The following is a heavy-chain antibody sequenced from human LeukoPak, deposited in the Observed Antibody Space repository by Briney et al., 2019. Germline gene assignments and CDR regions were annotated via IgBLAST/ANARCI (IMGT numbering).Heavy chain of an antibody. CDR1: GGSISSGDYY. CDR3: ARGGVTLGY. J-gene: IGHJ4*02. CDR2: INHSGST. Sequence: PSETLSLTCTVAGGSISSGDYYWSWIRQPPGKGLEWIGEINHSGSTNYNPSLKSRVTISVDTSKNQFSLKLSSVTAADTAVYYCARGGVTLGYWGQGTLVTVSS. V-gene: IGHV4-39*07. D-gene: IGHD2-8*01.